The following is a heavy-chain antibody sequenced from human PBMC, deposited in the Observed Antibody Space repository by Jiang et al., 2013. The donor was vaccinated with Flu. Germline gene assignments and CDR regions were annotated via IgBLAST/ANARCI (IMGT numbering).Heavy chain of an antibody. D-gene: IGHD5-12*01. CDR1: GFSFSTSGVG. CDR2: IYWNDNK. V-gene: IGHV2-5*01. J-gene: IGHJ3*02. Sequence: PTQTLTLTCTFSGFSFSTSGVGVAWIRQPPGRALEWLGLIYWNDNKRYSPSLKRRLTITKDTSKNQVVLTMTNMDPADTATYYCAQNGLHSGYEFHAFDMWGQGTIVTVSS. CDR3: AQNGLHSGYEFHAFDM.